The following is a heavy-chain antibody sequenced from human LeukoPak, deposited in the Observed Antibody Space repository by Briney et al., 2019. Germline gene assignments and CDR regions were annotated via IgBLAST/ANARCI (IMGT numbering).Heavy chain of an antibody. J-gene: IGHJ4*02. Sequence: GGSLRLSCAASGFTFSSYAMHWVRQAPGKGLEWVAVISYDGSNKYYADSVKGRFTISRDNSKNTLYLQMNSLRAEDTAVYYCARARSFPATYYFDYWGQGTLVTVSS. D-gene: IGHD2/OR15-2a*01. V-gene: IGHV3-30-3*01. CDR2: ISYDGSNK. CDR1: GFTFSSYA. CDR3: ARARSFPATYYFDY.